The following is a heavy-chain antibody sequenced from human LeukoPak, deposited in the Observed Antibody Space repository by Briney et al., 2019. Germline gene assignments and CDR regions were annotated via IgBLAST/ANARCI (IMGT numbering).Heavy chain of an antibody. V-gene: IGHV3-23*01. CDR1: GLTFPNYA. J-gene: IGHJ5*02. Sequence: GGSLRLSCTASGLTFPNYAMSWVRQAPRKGLEWVSSIKANGATTYCADSVKGRFTLSRDNSKNTLFLQLSSLRAEDTAVYYCAVGSDCSSWGQGTLVAVSS. CDR3: AVGSDCSS. D-gene: IGHD2-21*02. CDR2: IKANGATT.